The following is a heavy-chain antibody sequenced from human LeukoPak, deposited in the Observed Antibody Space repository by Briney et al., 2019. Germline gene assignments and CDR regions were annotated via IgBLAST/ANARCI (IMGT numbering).Heavy chain of an antibody. J-gene: IGHJ5*02. V-gene: IGHV3-66*02. CDR3: ARGGYSYGYSWFDP. Sequence: GGSLRLSCAASGFTVSSNYMSWVRQALGKGLEWVSVIYSGGSTYYADSVKGRFTISRDNSKNTLYLQMNSLRAEDTAVYYCARGGYSYGYSWFDPWGQGTLVTVSS. CDR2: IYSGGST. CDR1: GFTVSSNY. D-gene: IGHD5-18*01.